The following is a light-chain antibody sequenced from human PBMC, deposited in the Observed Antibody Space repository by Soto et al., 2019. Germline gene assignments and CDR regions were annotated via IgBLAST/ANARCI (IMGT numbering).Light chain of an antibody. Sequence: EIVLTQSPGTLSLSPGERATLSCRASQSVSSSYLAWYQQKPGQAPRLLIYGASSRATGIPDRFSGSGSGTDFSLTISRLEPEYFAVYYCPQYGSSPLTFGQGTRLEIK. CDR3: PQYGSSPLT. CDR2: GAS. CDR1: QSVSSSY. V-gene: IGKV3-20*01. J-gene: IGKJ5*01.